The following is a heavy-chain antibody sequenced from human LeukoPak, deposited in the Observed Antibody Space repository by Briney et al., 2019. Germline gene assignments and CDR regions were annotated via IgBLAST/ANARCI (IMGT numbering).Heavy chain of an antibody. CDR2: ISSSSNYI. CDR3: AKAAFQEPLGIAVAGTGVTNY. J-gene: IGHJ4*02. CDR1: GFTFSTYN. V-gene: IGHV3-21*04. Sequence: GGSLRLSCAASGFTFSTYNMNWVRQAPGKGLELVSSISSSSNYIYYADSVKGRFTISRDNSKNTLYLQMNSLRAEDTAVYYCAKAAFQEPLGIAVAGTGVTNYWGQGTRVTVSS. D-gene: IGHD6-19*01.